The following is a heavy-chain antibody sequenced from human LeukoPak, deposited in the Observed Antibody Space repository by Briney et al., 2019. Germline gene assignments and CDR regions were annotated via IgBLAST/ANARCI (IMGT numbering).Heavy chain of an antibody. J-gene: IGHJ3*02. D-gene: IGHD3-10*01. CDR3: TRAGSGAFDI. Sequence: SQTLSLTCAISGDIISSNSAIWNWIRQSPSRGLEWLGRTYYRSKWYNDYAVSVKSRAIINPDTSKNQFSLQLNAVTPEDTAVYYCTRAGSGAFDIWGQGTMVTVSS. CDR1: GDIISSNSAI. V-gene: IGHV6-1*01. CDR2: TYYRSKWYN.